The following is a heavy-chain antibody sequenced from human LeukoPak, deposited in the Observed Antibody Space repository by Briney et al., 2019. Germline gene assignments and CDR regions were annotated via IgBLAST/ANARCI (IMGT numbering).Heavy chain of an antibody. J-gene: IGHJ3*02. Sequence: PGGSLRLSCATSGFTVSSNYMYWVRQAPGKGLEWVSVIYGGGSTDYADSVKGRFTISRDNLKNTLYLQMNSLRAEDTAVYYCARGGSGDIFDIWGQGTMVTVSS. CDR2: IYGGGST. V-gene: IGHV3-53*01. CDR3: ARGGSGDIFDI. CDR1: GFTVSSNY. D-gene: IGHD2-21*01.